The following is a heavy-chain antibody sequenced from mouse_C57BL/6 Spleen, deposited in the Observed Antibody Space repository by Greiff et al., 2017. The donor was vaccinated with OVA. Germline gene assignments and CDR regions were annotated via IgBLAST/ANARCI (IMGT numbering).Heavy chain of an antibody. CDR2: IDPEDGET. Sequence: VQFQQSGAELVKPGASVKLSCTASGFNIKDYYMHWVKQRTEQGLEWIGRIDPEDGETKYAPKFQGKATITADTSSSTAYLQLSSLTSEDIAVYYCVRYGSRNYAMDYWGQGTSVTGSS. V-gene: IGHV14-2*01. D-gene: IGHD1-1*01. J-gene: IGHJ4*01. CDR3: VRYGSRNYAMDY. CDR1: GFNIKDYY.